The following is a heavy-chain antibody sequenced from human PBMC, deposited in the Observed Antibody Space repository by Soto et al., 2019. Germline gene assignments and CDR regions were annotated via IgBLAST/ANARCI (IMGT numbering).Heavy chain of an antibody. CDR2: INAGNGNT. D-gene: IGHD5-18*01. V-gene: IGHV1-3*01. CDR1: GYTFTSYA. J-gene: IGHJ5*02. CDR3: ARAASRIQLCLTPHMCWFDP. Sequence: ASVKVSCKASGYTFTSYAMHWVRQAPGQRLEWMGWINAGNGNTKYSQKFQGRVTITRDTSASTAYMELSSLRSEDTAVYYCARAASRIQLCLTPHMCWFDPWGQGTLVTVSS.